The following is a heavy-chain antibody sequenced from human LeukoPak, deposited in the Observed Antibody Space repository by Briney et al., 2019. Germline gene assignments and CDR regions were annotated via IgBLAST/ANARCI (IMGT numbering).Heavy chain of an antibody. CDR3: ARVGSGWFHGDY. D-gene: IGHD6-19*01. CDR1: GFTFSDYY. V-gene: IGHV3-11*05. Sequence: GGSLVLSCAASGFTFSDYYMSWIRQAPGKGLEWVSYISSSSSYTRYADSVKGRFTISRDNAKNSLYLQMNSLRVEDTALYFCARVGSGWFHGDYWGQTTMVT. CDR2: ISSSSSYT. J-gene: IGHJ4*02.